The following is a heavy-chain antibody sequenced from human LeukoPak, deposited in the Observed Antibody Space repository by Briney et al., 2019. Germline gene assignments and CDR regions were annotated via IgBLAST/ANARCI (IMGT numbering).Heavy chain of an antibody. Sequence: GGSMRLSCAVSGITLSNYGMTWVRQAPGKGLEWVAGISDTGGRTNYADSVTGRFTTSRDNPKNTLYLPMNSLRAEDTAVYFCAKRGVVIRVILVGFHKEAYYFDSWGQGALVTVSS. V-gene: IGHV3-23*01. D-gene: IGHD3-22*01. CDR3: AKRGVVIRVILVGFHKEAYYFDS. CDR2: ISDTGGRT. CDR1: GITLSNYG. J-gene: IGHJ4*02.